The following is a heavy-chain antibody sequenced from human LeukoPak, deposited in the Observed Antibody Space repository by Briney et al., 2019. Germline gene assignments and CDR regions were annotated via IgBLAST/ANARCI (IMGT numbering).Heavy chain of an antibody. D-gene: IGHD2-2*01. CDR1: GGTFSSYT. CDR2: IIPILGIA. J-gene: IGHJ6*02. CDR3: ARANIVVVPAATGAYYYGMDV. Sequence: ASVTVSCKASGGTFSSYTISWVRQAPGQGLEWMGGIIPILGIANYAQKFQGRVTITADKSTSTAYMELSSLRSEDTAVYYCARANIVVVPAATGAYYYGMDVWGQGTTVTVSS. V-gene: IGHV1-69*02.